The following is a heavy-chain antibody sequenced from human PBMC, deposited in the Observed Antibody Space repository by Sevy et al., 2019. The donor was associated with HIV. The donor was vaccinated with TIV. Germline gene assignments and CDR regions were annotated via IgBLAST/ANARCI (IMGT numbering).Heavy chain of an antibody. CDR1: GNTFTAYY. V-gene: IGHV1-2*02. J-gene: IGHJ5*02. Sequence: ASVKVSCRASGNTFTAYYVHWVRQAPGQGLEWMGWINPNSGATKYSQKFQGRDTMTRDTSFSAVYMDLSRLTSADTAVYYCALGTIFEPNYFDPWGQGTLVTASS. D-gene: IGHD3-3*01. CDR3: ALGTIFEPNYFDP. CDR2: INPNSGAT.